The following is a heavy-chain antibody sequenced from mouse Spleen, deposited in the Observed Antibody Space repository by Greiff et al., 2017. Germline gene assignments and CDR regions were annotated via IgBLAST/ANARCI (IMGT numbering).Heavy chain of an antibody. CDR1: GYTFTSYW. CDR2: IDPSDSET. V-gene: IGHV1-52*01. CDR3: ARMGDSWFAY. J-gene: IGHJ3*01. Sequence: QVQLQQSGAELVRPGSSVKLSCKASGYTFTSYWMHWVKQRPIQGLEWIGNIDPSDSETHYNQKFKDKATLTVDKSSSTAYMQLSSLTSEDSAVYYCARMGDSWFAYWGQGTLVTVSA.